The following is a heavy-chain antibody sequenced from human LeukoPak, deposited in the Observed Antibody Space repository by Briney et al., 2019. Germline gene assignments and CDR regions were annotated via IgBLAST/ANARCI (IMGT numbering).Heavy chain of an antibody. CDR1: GYTFTSYW. J-gene: IGHJ4*02. D-gene: IGHD3-22*01. CDR3: ARASDSHFDY. CDR2: IYPGDSDI. Sequence: GESLKISCKGSGYTFTSYWIGWVRQMPGKGLEWMGIIYPGDSDIRYSPSFQGQVTISADRSIKTAYLQWSSLKASDTAMYYCARASDSHFDYWGQGTLVTVSS. V-gene: IGHV5-51*01.